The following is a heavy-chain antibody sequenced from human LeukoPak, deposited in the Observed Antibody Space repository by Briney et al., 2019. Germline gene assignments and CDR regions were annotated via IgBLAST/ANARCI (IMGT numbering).Heavy chain of an antibody. Sequence: GGSLRLSCAASGFTFSSYAMSWVRQAPGKGLEWVSAISGSGGSTYYADSVKGRFTISRDNSKNTLYLQMNSLRAEDTAVYYCAKGFLVVTWFDAFDTWGQGTMVTVSS. CDR3: AKGFLVVTWFDAFDT. D-gene: IGHD4-23*01. CDR1: GFTFSSYA. J-gene: IGHJ3*02. V-gene: IGHV3-23*01. CDR2: ISGSGGST.